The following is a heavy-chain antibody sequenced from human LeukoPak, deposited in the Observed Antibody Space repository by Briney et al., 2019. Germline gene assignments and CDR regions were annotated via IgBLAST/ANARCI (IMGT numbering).Heavy chain of an antibody. J-gene: IGHJ4*02. CDR3: AGVKFFGTVTTGPEIITEGWFDY. V-gene: IGHV1-69*05. CDR1: GGTFSSYA. Sequence: SVKVSCKASGGTFSSYAISWVRQAPGQGLEWMGRIIPIFGTANYAQKFQGRVTITTDESTNTAYMELSSLRSEDTAVYYCAGVKFFGTVTTGPEIITEGWFDYWGQGTLVTVSS. CDR2: IIPIFGTA. D-gene: IGHD4-17*01.